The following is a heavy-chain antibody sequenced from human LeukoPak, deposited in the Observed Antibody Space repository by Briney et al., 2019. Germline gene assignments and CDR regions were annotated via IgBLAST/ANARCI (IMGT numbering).Heavy chain of an antibody. CDR2: INSDGSST. Sequence: GGSLRLSCAASGFTFSSYWMHWVRQAPGKGLVWVSRINSDGSSTSYADSVKGRFTISRDNSKNTLYLQMNSLRAEDTAVYYCAREGYYYGSGSYLPHWGQGTLVTVSS. CDR3: AREGYYYGSGSYLPH. D-gene: IGHD3-10*01. CDR1: GFTFSSYW. J-gene: IGHJ4*02. V-gene: IGHV3-74*01.